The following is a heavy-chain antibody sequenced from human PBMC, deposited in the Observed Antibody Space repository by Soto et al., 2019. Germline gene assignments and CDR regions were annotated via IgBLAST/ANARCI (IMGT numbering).Heavy chain of an antibody. CDR3: ARAQTNPYYYDSSGYLRLYYFDY. CDR1: GGSISSGGYY. D-gene: IGHD3-22*01. Sequence: SETLSLTCTVSGGSISSGGYYWSWIRQHPGKGLEWIGYIYYSGSTYYNPSLKSRVTISVDTSKNQFSLKLSSVTAADTAVYYCARAQTNPYYYDSSGYLRLYYFDYWGQGTLVTVFS. CDR2: IYYSGST. J-gene: IGHJ4*02. V-gene: IGHV4-31*03.